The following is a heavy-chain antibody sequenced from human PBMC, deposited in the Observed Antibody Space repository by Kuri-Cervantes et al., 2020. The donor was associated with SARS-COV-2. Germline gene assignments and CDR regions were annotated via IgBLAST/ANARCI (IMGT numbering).Heavy chain of an antibody. J-gene: IGHJ6*03. CDR3: SRTYDSSGSLYYYYMDV. CDR2: ISSSSSTI. D-gene: IGHD3-22*01. Sequence: LSLTCAASGFTFSSYGMNWVRQAPGKGLEWVSYISSSSSTIYYADSVKGRFTISRDNAKNSLYLQMNSLRAEDTAVYYCSRTYDSSGSLYYYYMDVWGKGTTVTVSS. V-gene: IGHV3-48*01. CDR1: GFTFSSYG.